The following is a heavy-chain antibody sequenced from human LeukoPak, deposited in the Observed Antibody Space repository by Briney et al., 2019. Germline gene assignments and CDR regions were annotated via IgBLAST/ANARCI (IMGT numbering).Heavy chain of an antibody. D-gene: IGHD6-6*01. CDR2: IYPGDSDT. J-gene: IGHJ4*02. V-gene: IGHV5-51*01. CDR1: GYSFNTYW. Sequence: GESLKISCKGSGYSFNTYWIGWVRQLPGKGLEWMGIIYPGDSDTRYSPSFQGQVAISADKSLSTAYLQWGSLKASDTAMYYCAREGRSSSPMDYWGQGTLVTVSS. CDR3: AREGRSSSPMDY.